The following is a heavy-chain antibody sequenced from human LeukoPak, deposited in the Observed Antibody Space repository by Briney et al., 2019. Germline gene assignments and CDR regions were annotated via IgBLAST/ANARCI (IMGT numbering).Heavy chain of an antibody. D-gene: IGHD2-15*01. CDR1: GFTFSDYS. Sequence: GSLRLSCAASGFTFSDYSMNWVRQPPGKGLEWIGSIYYSGSTYYNPSLKSRVTISVDTSKNQFSLKLSSVTAADTAVYYCARDPSEWWYNLNWFDPWGQGTLVTVSS. V-gene: IGHV4-38-2*02. CDR3: ARDPSEWWYNLNWFDP. CDR2: IYYSGST. J-gene: IGHJ5*02.